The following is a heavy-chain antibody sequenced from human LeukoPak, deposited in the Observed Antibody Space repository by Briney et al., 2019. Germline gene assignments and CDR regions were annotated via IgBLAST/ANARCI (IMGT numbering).Heavy chain of an antibody. CDR1: GYTFTSYG. Sequence: ASVKVSCKASGYTFTSYGISWVRQDPGQGLEWVGWISSYNGNTNYAQKFQGRVTMTTDTTTSTAYMELRSLRSDDTAVYYCARDHYYYETSAYYPIDSWGQGTLVTVSS. D-gene: IGHD3-22*01. J-gene: IGHJ4*02. CDR3: ARDHYYYETSAYYPIDS. CDR2: ISSYNGNT. V-gene: IGHV1-18*01.